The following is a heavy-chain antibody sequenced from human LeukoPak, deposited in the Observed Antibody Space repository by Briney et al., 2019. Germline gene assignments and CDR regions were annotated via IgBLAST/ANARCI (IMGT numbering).Heavy chain of an antibody. Sequence: ASVTVSCKASGYIFTAYYIHWLRQAPGQGLEWMGWINPNSGGTSFALNLQGRVTLTRDTSISTVYMELSRLRSDDTAVYYCARDLSGGALGAFDIWGQGTMVTVSS. V-gene: IGHV1-2*02. CDR1: GYIFTAYY. CDR2: INPNSGGT. CDR3: ARDLSGGALGAFDI. D-gene: IGHD2-15*01. J-gene: IGHJ3*02.